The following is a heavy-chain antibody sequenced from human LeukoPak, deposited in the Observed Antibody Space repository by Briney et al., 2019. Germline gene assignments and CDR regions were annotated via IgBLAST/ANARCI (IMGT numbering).Heavy chain of an antibody. CDR2: INPNSGGT. CDR1: GYTFTGYY. D-gene: IGHD3-9*01. V-gene: IGHV1-2*02. CDR3: ARRYFDWLLVEYYFDY. J-gene: IGHJ4*02. Sequence: ASVKVSCKASGYTFTGYYMHWVRQAPGQGLEWMGWINPNSGGTNYAQKFQGRVTTTRDTSISTAYMELSRLRSDDTAVYYCARRYFDWLLVEYYFDYWGQGTLVTVSS.